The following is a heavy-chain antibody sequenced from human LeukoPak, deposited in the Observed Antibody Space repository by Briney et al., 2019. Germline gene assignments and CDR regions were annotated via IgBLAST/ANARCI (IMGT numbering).Heavy chain of an antibody. CDR3: AKTADFYGSGSSSYIDC. D-gene: IGHD3-10*01. CDR1: GFTFSSYA. Sequence: GGSLRLSCAASGFTFSSYAMGWVRQAPGKGLEWVSAISGSAGGTYYADSVKGRFSISRDNARDTVYLQMSSLRAEDTAQYFCAKTADFYGSGSSSYIDCWGQGTLVSVSS. J-gene: IGHJ4*02. CDR2: ISGSAGGT. V-gene: IGHV3-23*01.